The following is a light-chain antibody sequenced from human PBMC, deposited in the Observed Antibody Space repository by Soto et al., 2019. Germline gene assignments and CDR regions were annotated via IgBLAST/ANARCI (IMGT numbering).Light chain of an antibody. CDR3: QQYGRSPPMYT. CDR2: GAS. Sequence: DIVLTQSPGTLSLSPGERAALSCRASQSVNSSYLAWYQQKPGQAPRLLIYGASSRATGIPDRFSGSESGTDFTLTISRLEPEDFVVYYCQQYGRSPPMYTFGQGTKLEIK. J-gene: IGKJ2*01. V-gene: IGKV3-20*01. CDR1: QSVNSSY.